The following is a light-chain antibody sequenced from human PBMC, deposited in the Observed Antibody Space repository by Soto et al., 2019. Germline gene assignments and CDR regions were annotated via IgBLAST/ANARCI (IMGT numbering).Light chain of an antibody. CDR3: QQRSNWPPKLT. V-gene: IGKV3-11*01. J-gene: IGKJ4*01. CDR1: QSVSSY. CDR2: DAS. Sequence: EIVLTQSPATLSLSPGERATLSCRASQSVSSYLAWYQQKPGQAPRLLIYDASNSATGIPARFSGSGSGTGFTLTISSLEPEDFAVYYCQQRSNWPPKLTFGGGTKVEIK.